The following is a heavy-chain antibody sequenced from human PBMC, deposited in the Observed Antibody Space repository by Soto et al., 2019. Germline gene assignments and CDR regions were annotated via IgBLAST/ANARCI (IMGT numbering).Heavy chain of an antibody. CDR3: AGRVAQGAFGI. Sequence: SVKVSCKASGYTFTSYDINWVRQATGQGLEWMGRINPNIGITNYAQKFQGRVTITANKSTSTAYMELSSLRSEDTAVYYCAGRVAQGAFGIWGQGTMVTVSS. J-gene: IGHJ3*02. D-gene: IGHD2-15*01. CDR1: GYTFTSYD. V-gene: IGHV1-69*04. CDR2: INPNIGIT.